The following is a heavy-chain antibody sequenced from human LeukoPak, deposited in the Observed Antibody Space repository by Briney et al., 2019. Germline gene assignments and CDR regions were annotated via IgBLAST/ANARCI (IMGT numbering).Heavy chain of an antibody. Sequence: SETLSLTCTVSGGSISSNYWIWIRQPPGKGLEWIGYIYYSGSTNYNPSLKSRVTISVDTSKNQFSLKLSSVTAADTAVYYCAKSESNWFDPWGQGTLVTVSS. CDR2: IYYSGST. V-gene: IGHV4-59*01. CDR1: GGSISSNY. J-gene: IGHJ5*02. CDR3: AKSESNWFDP.